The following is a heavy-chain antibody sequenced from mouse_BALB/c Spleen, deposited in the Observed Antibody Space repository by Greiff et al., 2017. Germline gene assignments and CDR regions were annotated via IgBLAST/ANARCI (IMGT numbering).Heavy chain of an antibody. CDR1: GFTFSSYT. J-gene: IGHJ1*01. D-gene: IGHD2-3*01. CDR3: ARRDGYYGYFDV. CDR2: ISNGGGST. V-gene: IGHV5-12-2*01. Sequence: EVKVEESGGGLVQPGGSLKLSCAASGFTFSSYTMSWVRQTPEKRLEWVAYISNGGGSTYYPDTVKGRFTISRDNAKNTLYLQMSSLKSEDTAMYYCARRDGYYGYFDVWGAGTTVTVSS.